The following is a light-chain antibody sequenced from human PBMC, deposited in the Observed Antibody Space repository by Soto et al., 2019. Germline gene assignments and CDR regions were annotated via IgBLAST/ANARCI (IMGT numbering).Light chain of an antibody. J-gene: IGLJ2*01. CDR3: CSYAGSSTV. Sequence: QSALTQPASVSGSPGQSITISCTGTSSDVGSYNLVCWYQQHPGKAPKLMIYEVSKRPSGVSNRFSGSKSGNTASLTISGLQAEDEADYYCCSYAGSSTVFGGGTKVTVL. CDR1: SSDVGSYNL. V-gene: IGLV2-23*02. CDR2: EVS.